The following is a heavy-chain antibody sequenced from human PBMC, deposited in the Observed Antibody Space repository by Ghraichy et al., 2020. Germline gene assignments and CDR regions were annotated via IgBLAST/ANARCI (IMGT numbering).Heavy chain of an antibody. CDR2: ISGSGGST. D-gene: IGHD3-3*01. CDR1: GFTFSSYA. CDR3: AKGYYDFWSGYQYYYYYYGMDV. V-gene: IGHV3-23*01. Sequence: LTCAASGFTFSSYAMSWVRQAPGKGLEWVSAISGSGGSTYYADSVKGRFTISRDNSKNTLYLQMNSLRAEDTAVYYCAKGYYDFWSGYQYYYYYYGMDVWGQGTTVTVSS. J-gene: IGHJ6*02.